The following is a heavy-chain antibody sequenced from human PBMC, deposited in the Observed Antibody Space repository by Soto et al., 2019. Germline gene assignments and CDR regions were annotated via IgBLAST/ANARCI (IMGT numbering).Heavy chain of an antibody. CDR2: INHSGST. J-gene: IGHJ5*02. D-gene: IGHD2-15*01. CDR1: GGSFSGYY. V-gene: IGHV4-34*01. CDR3: ARGRTLRYCSGGSCYSGIYNWFDP. Sequence: PSETLSLTCAVYGGSFSGYYWSWIRQPPGKGLEWIGEINHSGSTNYNPSLKSRVTISVDTSKNQFSLKLSSVTAADTAVYYCARGRTLRYCSGGSCYSGIYNWFDPWGQGTLVTVSS.